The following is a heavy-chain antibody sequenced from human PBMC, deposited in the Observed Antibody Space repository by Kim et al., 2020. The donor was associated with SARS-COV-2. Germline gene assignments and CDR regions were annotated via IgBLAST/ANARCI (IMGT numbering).Heavy chain of an antibody. V-gene: IGHV3-30*18. Sequence: GGSLRLSCGASGFTFSTYGMHWVRQAPGKGLEWVALISNDGSNQYYADSVKGRFTISRDNSKNTLYLQMSSLRAEDTAVYYCVKDPGYSGYDTPFRWGQGALVTVSS. CDR3: VKDPGYSGYDTPFR. CDR1: GFTFSTYG. CDR2: ISNDGSNQ. J-gene: IGHJ4*02. D-gene: IGHD5-12*01.